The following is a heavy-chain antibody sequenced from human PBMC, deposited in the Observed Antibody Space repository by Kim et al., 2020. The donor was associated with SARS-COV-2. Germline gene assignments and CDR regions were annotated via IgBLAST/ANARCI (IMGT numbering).Heavy chain of an antibody. D-gene: IGHD2-8*01. V-gene: IGHV3-33*01. CDR3: ARDGEWYYFDY. CDR2: K. Sequence: KYYADSVKGRFTISRDNSKNTLYLQMNSLRAEDTAVYYCARDGEWYYFDYWGQGTLVTVSS. J-gene: IGHJ4*02.